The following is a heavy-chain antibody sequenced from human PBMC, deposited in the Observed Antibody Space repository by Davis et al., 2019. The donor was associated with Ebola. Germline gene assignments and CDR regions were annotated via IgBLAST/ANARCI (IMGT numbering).Heavy chain of an antibody. CDR3: ATDRNWDFDY. Sequence: GESLKISCAASGFTFSAYSMNWVRQAPGKGLEWVSYISDSSTTIYYADSVKGRFTISRDNAKNSLYLQMNSLRDEDTAVYYCATDRNWDFDYWGQGTLDTVSS. V-gene: IGHV3-48*02. CDR1: GFTFSAYS. J-gene: IGHJ4*02. D-gene: IGHD7-27*01. CDR2: ISDSSTTI.